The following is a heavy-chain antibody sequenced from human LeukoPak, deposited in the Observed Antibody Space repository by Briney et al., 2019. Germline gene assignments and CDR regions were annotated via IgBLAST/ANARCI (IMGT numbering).Heavy chain of an antibody. V-gene: IGHV1-2*02. CDR1: GYTFTAYY. Sequence: ASVKVSCKASGYTFTAYYIHWVRQAPGQGFEWMGWFNPNSGGTNYAQEFQGRVTMTRDTSISTAYMELSRLRSDDTAVYYCAREYYFDNSGYYGVGDYWGQGTLVTVSS. D-gene: IGHD3-22*01. J-gene: IGHJ4*02. CDR2: FNPNSGGT. CDR3: AREYYFDNSGYYGVGDY.